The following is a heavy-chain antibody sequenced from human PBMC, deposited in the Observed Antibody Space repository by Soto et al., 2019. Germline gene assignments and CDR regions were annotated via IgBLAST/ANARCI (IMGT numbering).Heavy chain of an antibody. J-gene: IGHJ6*03. Sequence: GGSLRLSCAASGFTFSSYGMHWVRQAPGKGLEWVAVIWYDGSNKYYADSVKGRFTISRDNSKNTLYLQMNSLRAEDTAVYYCARQRPQSVGSGSEGYMDVWGKGTTVTVSS. CDR2: IWYDGSNK. V-gene: IGHV3-33*01. CDR1: GFTFSSYG. CDR3: ARQRPQSVGSGSEGYMDV. D-gene: IGHD3-10*01.